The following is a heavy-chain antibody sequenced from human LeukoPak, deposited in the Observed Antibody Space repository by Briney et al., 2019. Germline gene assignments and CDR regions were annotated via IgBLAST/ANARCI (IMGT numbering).Heavy chain of an antibody. Sequence: GGSLRLSCAASGFTFSSYAMSWVRQAPGKGLEWVSAISGSGGSTYYADSVKGRFTISRDNSKNTLYLQMNSLRAEDTAVYYCAKDFLKRQQLAYYFDYWGQRTLVTVSS. D-gene: IGHD6-13*01. CDR3: AKDFLKRQQLAYYFDY. V-gene: IGHV3-23*01. CDR1: GFTFSSYA. J-gene: IGHJ4*02. CDR2: ISGSGGST.